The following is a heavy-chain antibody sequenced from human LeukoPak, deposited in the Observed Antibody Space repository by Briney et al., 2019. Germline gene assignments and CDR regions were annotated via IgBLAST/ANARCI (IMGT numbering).Heavy chain of an antibody. V-gene: IGHV3-48*01. D-gene: IGHD3-9*01. Sequence: TGGSLRLSCTAAGFTFSTYSMNWVRQAPGKGLEWVSHISPSSEIISYADSVKGRFTIPRDNAKNSLYLQMNSLRAEDMAVYYCARDKDWAFDYWGQGTPVPVSS. J-gene: IGHJ4*02. CDR1: GFTFSTYS. CDR2: ISPSSEII. CDR3: ARDKDWAFDY.